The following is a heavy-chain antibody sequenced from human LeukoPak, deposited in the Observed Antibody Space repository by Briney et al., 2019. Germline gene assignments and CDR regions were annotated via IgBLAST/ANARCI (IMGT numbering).Heavy chain of an antibody. Sequence: GGSLRLSCAASGFTVSSNYMSWVRQAPGKGLEWVSVIYSGGSTYYADSVKGRFTISRDNSKNTLYLQMNSLRAEDTAVYYCARENPYGGSYGMDVWGQGTTVTVSS. J-gene: IGHJ6*02. CDR1: GFTVSSNY. CDR3: ARENPYGGSYGMDV. CDR2: IYSGGST. V-gene: IGHV3-53*01. D-gene: IGHD4-23*01.